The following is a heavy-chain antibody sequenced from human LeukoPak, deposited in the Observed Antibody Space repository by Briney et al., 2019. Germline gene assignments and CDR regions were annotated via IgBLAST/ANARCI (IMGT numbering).Heavy chain of an antibody. V-gene: IGHV3-53*01. Sequence: PGGSLRLSCAASGFTFSNYNMNWVRQTPGTGLEWVSVIYSGSNTNYADSVKGRFTISRDNSKNTLYLQMNSLRAEDTAVYYCARAERWLVFDYWGQGILVTVSS. CDR1: GFTFSNYN. CDR3: ARAERWLVFDY. CDR2: IYSGSNT. D-gene: IGHD6-19*01. J-gene: IGHJ4*02.